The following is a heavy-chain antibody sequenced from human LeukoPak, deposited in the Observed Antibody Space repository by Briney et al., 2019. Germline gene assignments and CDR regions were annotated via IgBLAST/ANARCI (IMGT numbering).Heavy chain of an antibody. Sequence: GGSLRLSCAASGFTFSSYWMTWVRQAPGKGLEWVANIKQDGNEKYYVDSVKGRFTISRDNPKNSLYLQMNSLRAEDTAVYYCARGRVAVTYIDYWGQGTLVTVSS. CDR1: GFTFSSYW. J-gene: IGHJ4*02. CDR3: ARGRVAVTYIDY. D-gene: IGHD2-21*02. V-gene: IGHV3-7*01. CDR2: IKQDGNEK.